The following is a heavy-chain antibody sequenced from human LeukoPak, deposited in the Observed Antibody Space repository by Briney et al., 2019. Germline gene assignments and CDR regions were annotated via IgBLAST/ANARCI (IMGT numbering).Heavy chain of an antibody. CDR2: ISSSGSII. CDR3: ARTMWGFDY. Sequence: PGGSLRLSCASSGFAFSDFEMNWVRQAPGKGLEWVSYISSSGSIIYYADSVKGRFTISRDNAKRSLFLQMNSLRVEYTAVYYCARTMWGFDYWGQGTLVTVSS. V-gene: IGHV3-48*03. D-gene: IGHD7-27*01. J-gene: IGHJ4*02. CDR1: GFAFSDFE.